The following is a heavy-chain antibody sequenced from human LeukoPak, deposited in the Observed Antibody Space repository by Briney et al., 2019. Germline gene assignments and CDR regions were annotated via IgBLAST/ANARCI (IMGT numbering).Heavy chain of an antibody. CDR2: ISSSSSTI. J-gene: IGHJ6*02. Sequence: GGSLRLSCAASGFTFSSYSMNWVRQAPGKGLEWVSYISSSSSTIYYADSVKGRFTISRDNSKNTLYLQMNSLRAEDTAVYYCARQWFGEAYGMDVWGQGTTVTVSS. V-gene: IGHV3-48*01. D-gene: IGHD3-10*01. CDR1: GFTFSSYS. CDR3: ARQWFGEAYGMDV.